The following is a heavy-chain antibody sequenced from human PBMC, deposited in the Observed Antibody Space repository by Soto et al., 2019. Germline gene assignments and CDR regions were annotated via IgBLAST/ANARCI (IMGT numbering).Heavy chain of an antibody. CDR1: GFTFSSYG. J-gene: IGHJ6*02. CDR3: AKSDVTIFGVMDYYYYYGMDV. V-gene: IGHV3-30*18. CDR2: ISYDGSNK. D-gene: IGHD3-3*01. Sequence: VGSLRLSCAASGFTFSSYGMHWVRQAPGKGLEWVAVISYDGSNKYYADSVKGRFTISRDNSKNTLYLQMNSLRAEDTAVYYCAKSDVTIFGVMDYYYYYGMDVWGQGTTVTVSS.